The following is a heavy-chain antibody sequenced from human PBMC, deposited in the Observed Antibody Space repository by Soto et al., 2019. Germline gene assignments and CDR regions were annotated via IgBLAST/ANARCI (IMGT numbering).Heavy chain of an antibody. CDR3: ATSAAYYDYVCGSYRRYDAFDI. CDR2: LDPEDGET. V-gene: IGHV1-24*01. J-gene: IGHJ3*02. Sequence: AGVQVSCQVSRYTLPDLSMHWLRQAPAKGREWMGGLDPEDGETINAQKFQGRDTMTDDTSTDTAYMELSRLRSEDTAVYYCATSAAYYDYVCGSYRRYDAFDIWGQGTMVTVSS. CDR1: RYTLPDLS. D-gene: IGHD3-16*02.